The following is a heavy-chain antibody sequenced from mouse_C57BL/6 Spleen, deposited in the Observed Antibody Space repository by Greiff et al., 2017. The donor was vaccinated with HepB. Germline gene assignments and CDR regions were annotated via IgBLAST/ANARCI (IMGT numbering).Heavy chain of an antibody. CDR1: GYTFTGYW. V-gene: IGHV1-9*01. CDR2: ILPGSGST. J-gene: IGHJ3*01. Sequence: QVQLQQSGAELMKPGASVKLSCKATGYTFTGYWIEWVKQRPGHGLEWIGEILPGSGSTNYNEKFKGKATFTADTSSNTAYMQRSSLTTEDSAIYYCARAPIYYDYDGPWFAYWGQGTLVTVSA. CDR3: ARAPIYYDYDGPWFAY. D-gene: IGHD2-4*01.